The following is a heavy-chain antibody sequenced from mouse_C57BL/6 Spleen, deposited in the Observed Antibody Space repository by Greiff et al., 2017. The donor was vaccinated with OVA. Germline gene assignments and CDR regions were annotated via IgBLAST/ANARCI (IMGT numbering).Heavy chain of an antibody. Sequence: QVQLQQPGAELVKPGASVKLSCKASGYTFTSYWMHWVKQRPGQGLEWIGMIHPNSGSTNYNEKFKSKATLTVDKSSSTAYMQLSSLTSEDSAVYYCARLGLYDYDGYFDVWGTGTTVTVSS. CDR1: GYTFTSYW. CDR2: IHPNSGST. D-gene: IGHD2-4*01. J-gene: IGHJ1*03. CDR3: ARLGLYDYDGYFDV. V-gene: IGHV1-64*01.